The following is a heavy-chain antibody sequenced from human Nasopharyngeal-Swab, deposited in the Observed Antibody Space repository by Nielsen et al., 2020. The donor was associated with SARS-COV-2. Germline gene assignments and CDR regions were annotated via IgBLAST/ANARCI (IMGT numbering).Heavy chain of an antibody. Sequence: RGSLRLSCAASGFTFSSYSMNWVRQAPGKGLEWVSSISSSSSYIYYADSVRGRFTISRDNAKNSLYLQMNSLRAEDTAVYYCARETGDEAFDIWGQGTMVTVSS. J-gene: IGHJ3*02. CDR2: ISSSSSYI. CDR1: GFTFSSYS. V-gene: IGHV3-21*01. CDR3: ARETGDEAFDI. D-gene: IGHD7-27*01.